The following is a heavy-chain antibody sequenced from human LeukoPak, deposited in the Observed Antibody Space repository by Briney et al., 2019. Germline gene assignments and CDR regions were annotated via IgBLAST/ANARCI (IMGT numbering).Heavy chain of an antibody. J-gene: IGHJ4*02. Sequence: GGSLILSCAASGFTFSSYEMNWVRQAPGKGLEWVSAISDIGGSSYYADSVNRRYTISRHNSRHPRYLQMNRLRDEDTAVYYCAKDPRRMARLITFGGGRPYYFDYWGQGTLVTVSS. CDR1: GFTFSSYE. CDR3: AKDPRRMARLITFGGGRPYYFDY. D-gene: IGHD3-16*01. V-gene: IGHV3-23*01. CDR2: ISDIGGSS.